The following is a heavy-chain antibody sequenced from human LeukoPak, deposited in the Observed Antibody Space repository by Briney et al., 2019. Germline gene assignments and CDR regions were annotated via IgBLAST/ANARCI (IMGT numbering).Heavy chain of an antibody. Sequence: GGSLRLSCAASGFTFSSYGMHWVRQAPGKGLEWVAFIRYDGSNKYYADSVKGRFTISRDNSKNTLYLQMGSLRAEDMAVYYCARAGAPVAGYYYYYYMDVWGKGTTVTVSS. J-gene: IGHJ6*03. CDR2: IRYDGSNK. CDR1: GFTFSSYG. D-gene: IGHD6-19*01. CDR3: ARAGAPVAGYYYYYYMDV. V-gene: IGHV3-30*02.